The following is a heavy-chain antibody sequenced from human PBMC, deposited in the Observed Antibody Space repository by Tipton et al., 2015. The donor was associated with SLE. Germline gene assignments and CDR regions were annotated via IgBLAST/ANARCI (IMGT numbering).Heavy chain of an antibody. CDR1: GFTFTTSW. Sequence: GSLRLSCVDSGFTFTTSWMNWVRQAPGKGLEWVANIKGDGIEKNYVDSVKGRFTISRDNAKSSVYLQMNSLRVDDTAIYYCARTNWLESWGQGTLVTVSS. CDR3: ARTNWLES. J-gene: IGHJ5*01. V-gene: IGHV3-7*01. CDR2: IKGDGIEK.